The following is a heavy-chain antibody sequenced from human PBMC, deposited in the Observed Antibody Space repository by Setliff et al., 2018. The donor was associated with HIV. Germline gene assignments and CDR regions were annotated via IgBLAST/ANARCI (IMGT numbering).Heavy chain of an antibody. CDR2: VNHSGDT. D-gene: IGHD6-13*01. CDR1: GGSFSGYY. CDR3: VRGRDYGSSWSRPFYFDF. V-gene: IGHV4-34*01. Sequence: PSETLSLTCAVYGGSFSGYYWSWIRQSPGKDLEWIGEVNHSGDTTYNPSLRSRVTMPVDTSKNQFSLELSSLTSADTAIYYCVRGRDYGSSWSRPFYFDFWGHGNLVTVSS. J-gene: IGHJ4*01.